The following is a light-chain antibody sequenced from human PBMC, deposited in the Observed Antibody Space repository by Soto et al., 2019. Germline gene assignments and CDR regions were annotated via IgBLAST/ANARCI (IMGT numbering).Light chain of an antibody. CDR1: QSISSY. CDR3: QQRRDWPLT. CDR2: DAS. Sequence: EIVLTQSTDTLSLSPGEGATLSCRASQSISSYLAWYQQKPGQAPRLLIYDASNRAPGIPARFSGSGSRTDFTLTITSLGPEDFAIYYCQQRRDWPLTFGGGTRVEIK. J-gene: IGKJ4*01. V-gene: IGKV3-11*01.